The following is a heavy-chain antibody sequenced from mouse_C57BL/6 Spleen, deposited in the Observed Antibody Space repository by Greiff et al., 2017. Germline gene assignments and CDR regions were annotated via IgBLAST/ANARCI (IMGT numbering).Heavy chain of an antibody. Sequence: QVQLQQPGAELVKPGASVKLSCKASGYTFTSYWMHWVKQRPGQGLAWIGMIHPNSGSTNYNEKFKSKATLTVDKSSSTAYMQLSSLTSEDSAVXYCARTDITTVVANYFDYWGQGTTLTVSS. CDR3: ARTDITTVVANYFDY. CDR1: GYTFTSYW. J-gene: IGHJ2*01. CDR2: IHPNSGST. D-gene: IGHD1-1*01. V-gene: IGHV1-64*01.